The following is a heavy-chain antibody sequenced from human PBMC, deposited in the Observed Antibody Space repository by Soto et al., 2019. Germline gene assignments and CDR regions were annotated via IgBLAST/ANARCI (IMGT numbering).Heavy chain of an antibody. CDR1: GFTFSNYG. CDR3: ARDPYSSGLNGMDV. Sequence: GGSLRLSCAASGFTFSNYGMHWVRQAPGKGLEWVAIIWYDGSNKYYADSVKGRFTISRDNSKNTLYLQMNSLRAEDTAVHYCARDPYSSGLNGMDVWGQGTTVTVSS. V-gene: IGHV3-33*01. J-gene: IGHJ6*02. D-gene: IGHD6-19*01. CDR2: IWYDGSNK.